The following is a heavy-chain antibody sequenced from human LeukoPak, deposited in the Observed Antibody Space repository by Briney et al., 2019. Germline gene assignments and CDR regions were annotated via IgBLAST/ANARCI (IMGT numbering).Heavy chain of an antibody. CDR2: IKQDGSEK. Sequence: GGSLRLSCAASGVTFSNCWMSWVRQAPGKGLEWVANIKQDGSEKYYVDSVKGRFTISRDNAENSLYLQMNSLRAEDTAVYYCARDGSWGQGTLVTVSS. V-gene: IGHV3-7*03. CDR1: GVTFSNCW. D-gene: IGHD1-1*01. J-gene: IGHJ4*02. CDR3: ARDGS.